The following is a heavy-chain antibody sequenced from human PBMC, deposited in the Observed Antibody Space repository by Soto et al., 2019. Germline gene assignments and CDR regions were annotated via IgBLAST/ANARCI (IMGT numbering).Heavy chain of an antibody. CDR2: INYSGST. D-gene: IGHD3-22*01. CDR3: ARLSVTTSYYYMDV. Sequence: SETLSLTCTVSGGSISGYYWSWIRQPPGKGLEWIGYINYSGSTTYNPSLKSRVTISVDTSKNQFSLQLSSVTAADTAAYYCARLSVTTSYYYMDVWGKGTTVT. J-gene: IGHJ6*03. V-gene: IGHV4-59*08. CDR1: GGSISGYY.